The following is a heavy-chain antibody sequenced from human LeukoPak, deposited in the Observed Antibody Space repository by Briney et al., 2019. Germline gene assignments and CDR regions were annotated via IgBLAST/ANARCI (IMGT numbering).Heavy chain of an antibody. V-gene: IGHV3-30*04. D-gene: IGHD6-13*01. Sequence: PGGSLRLSCAASEFTFSSYAMHWVRQAPGKGLGWVAVISYDGSNKYYADSVKGRFTISRDNSKNTLYLQMNSLRAEDTAVYYCAKGNIAAAGMGAFDIWGQGTMVTVSS. CDR2: ISYDGSNK. CDR3: AKGNIAAAGMGAFDI. J-gene: IGHJ3*02. CDR1: EFTFSSYA.